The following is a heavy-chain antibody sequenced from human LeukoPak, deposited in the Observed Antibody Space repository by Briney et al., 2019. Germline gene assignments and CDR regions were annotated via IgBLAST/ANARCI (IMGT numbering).Heavy chain of an antibody. J-gene: IGHJ4*02. D-gene: IGHD3-10*01. V-gene: IGHV1-2*02. CDR2: INPNSGGT. CDR3: ARDRRTYYYGSGSYYYFDY. CDR1: GYTFTGYY. Sequence: ASVKVSCKASGYTFTGYYMHWVRQAPGQGPEWMGWINPNSGGTNYAQKFRGRVTMTRDTSISTAYMELSRLRSDDTAVYYCARDRRTYYYGSGSYYYFDYWGQGTLVTVSS.